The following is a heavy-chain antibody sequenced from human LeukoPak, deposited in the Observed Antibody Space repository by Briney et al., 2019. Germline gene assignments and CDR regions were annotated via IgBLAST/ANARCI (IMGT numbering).Heavy chain of an antibody. J-gene: IGHJ4*02. V-gene: IGHV3-21*01. Sequence: GGSLRLSCAASGFTFSSYWMSWVRQAPGKGLEWVSSISSTSSYIYYADSVKGRFTISRDNAKNSLYLQMNSLRAEDTAVYYRARTGGFPDYGDYQNYWGQGTLVTVSS. CDR3: ARTGGFPDYGDYQNY. CDR1: GFTFSSYW. D-gene: IGHD4-17*01. CDR2: ISSTSSYI.